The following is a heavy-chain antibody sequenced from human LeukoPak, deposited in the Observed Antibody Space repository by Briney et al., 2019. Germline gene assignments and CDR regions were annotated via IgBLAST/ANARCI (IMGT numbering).Heavy chain of an antibody. CDR2: IYYSGST. CDR3: ARFRKGEYDVRSGYFDY. Sequence: SQTLSLTCTVSGGSISSGDYYWSWIRQPPGKGLEWIGYIYYSGSTYYNPSLKSRVTISVDTSKNQFSLKLSSVTAADTAVYYCARFRKGEYDVRSGYFDYWGQGTLVTVSS. D-gene: IGHD2-15*01. CDR1: GGSISSGDYY. J-gene: IGHJ4*02. V-gene: IGHV4-30-4*01.